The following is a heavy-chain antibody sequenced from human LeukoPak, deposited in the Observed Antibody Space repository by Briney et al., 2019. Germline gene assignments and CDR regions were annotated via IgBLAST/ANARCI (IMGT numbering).Heavy chain of an antibody. CDR2: INPNSGGT. CDR3: ARVSYYDSSGGPFDY. J-gene: IGHJ4*02. V-gene: IGHV1-2*04. CDR1: GYTFTGYY. D-gene: IGHD3-22*01. Sequence: GASVKVSCKASGYTFTGYYMHWVRQAPGQGLEWMGWINPNSGGTNYAQKFQGWVTMTRDTSISTAYMELSRLRSDDTAVYYCARVSYYDSSGGPFDYWGQGTLVTVSS.